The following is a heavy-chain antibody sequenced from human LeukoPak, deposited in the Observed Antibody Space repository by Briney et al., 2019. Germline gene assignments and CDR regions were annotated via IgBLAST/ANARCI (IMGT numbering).Heavy chain of an antibody. V-gene: IGHV1-2*02. Sequence: ASVKVSCKASVYTFTGYYMQWVRQAPGQGLEWMGWINPNSGGANYAQKFQGGVTMTRDTSIRTAYMELSRLTSDDTAVYYCARGLALYISSSEGYYYYYMDVWGKGTTVAVSS. CDR1: VYTFTGYY. J-gene: IGHJ6*03. CDR3: ARGLALYISSSEGYYYYYMDV. D-gene: IGHD6-6*01. CDR2: INPNSGGA.